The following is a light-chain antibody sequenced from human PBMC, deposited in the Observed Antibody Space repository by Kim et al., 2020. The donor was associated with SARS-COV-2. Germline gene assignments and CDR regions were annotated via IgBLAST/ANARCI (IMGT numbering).Light chain of an antibody. CDR1: SSDVGGYNY. V-gene: IGLV2-14*04. Sequence: GQSITISCTGTSSDVGGYNYVTWYQQHPGKPPKLMIYDVSKRPSGVSNRFSGSKSGNTASLTISGLQAEDEADYYCSSYTSSSTVVFGGGTQLTVL. J-gene: IGLJ2*01. CDR3: SSYTSSSTVV. CDR2: DVS.